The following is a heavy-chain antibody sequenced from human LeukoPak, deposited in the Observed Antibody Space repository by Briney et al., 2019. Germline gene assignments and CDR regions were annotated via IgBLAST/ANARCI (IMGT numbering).Heavy chain of an antibody. CDR3: ARDLRGNDYVWGSYPLLDP. Sequence: ASVKVSCKASGYTFTSYAMNWVRQAPGQGLEWMGWINTNTGNPTYAQGFTGQFVFSLDTSVSTAYLQISSLKAEDTAVYYCARDLRGNDYVWGSYPLLDPWGQGTLVTVSS. CDR2: INTNTGNP. D-gene: IGHD3-16*02. J-gene: IGHJ5*02. V-gene: IGHV7-4-1*02. CDR1: GYTFTSYA.